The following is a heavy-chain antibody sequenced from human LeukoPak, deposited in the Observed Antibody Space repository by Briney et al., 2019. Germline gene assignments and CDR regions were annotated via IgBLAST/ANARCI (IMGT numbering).Heavy chain of an antibody. CDR2: ISSSSSTI. CDR3: ARDLKLELDY. V-gene: IGHV3-48*04. J-gene: IGHJ4*02. Sequence: GGSLRLSCAASGFTFSSYSMNWVRQAPGKGLEWVSYISSSSSTIYYADSVKGRFTISRDNAKNSLYLQMNSLRAEDTAVYYCARDLKLELDYWAREPWSPSPQ. CDR1: GFTFSSYS. D-gene: IGHD1-1*01.